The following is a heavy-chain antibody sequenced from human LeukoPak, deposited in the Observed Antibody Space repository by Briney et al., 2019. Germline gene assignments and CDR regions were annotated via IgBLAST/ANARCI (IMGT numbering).Heavy chain of an antibody. D-gene: IGHD4-17*01. J-gene: IGHJ5*02. CDR2: FDPEDGET. CDR3: TTVHGDDRWFDP. V-gene: IGHV1-24*01. Sequence: ASVKVSCKVSGYTLTELSMHWVRQAPGKGLEWMGGFDPEDGETIYAQKFQGRVTMTEDTSTDTAYMELSSLRSEDTAVYYCTTVHGDDRWFDPWGQGTLATVSS. CDR1: GYTLTELS.